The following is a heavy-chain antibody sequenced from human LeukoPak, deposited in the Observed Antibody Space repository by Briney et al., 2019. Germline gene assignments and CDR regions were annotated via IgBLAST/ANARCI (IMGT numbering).Heavy chain of an antibody. D-gene: IGHD5-18*01. CDR3: ARDSYGPTLDYYYYYMDV. CDR1: GYTFTGYY. CDR2: INPNSGGT. J-gene: IGHJ6*03. V-gene: IGHV1-2*02. Sequence: APVKVSCKASGYTFTGYYMHWVRQAPGQGLEWMGWINPNSGGTNYAQKFQGRVTMTRDTSISTAYMELSRLRSDDTAVYYCARDSYGPTLDYYYYYMDVWGKGTTVTISS.